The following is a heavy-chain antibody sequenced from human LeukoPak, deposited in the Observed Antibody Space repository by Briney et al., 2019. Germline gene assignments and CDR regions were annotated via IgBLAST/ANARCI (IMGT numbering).Heavy chain of an antibody. CDR1: GFTFSSYR. CDR3: ARLVFEYSSSVGHYYYYMDF. CDR2: ISSSGSCI. J-gene: IGHJ6*03. D-gene: IGHD6-6*01. Sequence: GGSLRLSCAAAGFTFSSYRMNWVRQAPGKGLEWVSCISSSGSCIYYADSVKGRFTISRDNAKNSLYLQMNSLRAEDTALYSCARLVFEYSSSVGHYYYYMDFWGKGTLVTVSS. V-gene: IGHV3-21*01.